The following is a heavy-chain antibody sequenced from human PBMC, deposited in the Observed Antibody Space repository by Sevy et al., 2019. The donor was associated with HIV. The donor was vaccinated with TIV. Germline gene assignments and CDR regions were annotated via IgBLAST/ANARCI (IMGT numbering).Heavy chain of an antibody. Sequence: GGSLRLSCGASGFTFRDYYMSWIRQAPGRGLEWVSYISSRANTIYYADSVKGRFTISRDNAKNSLYLQMNSLRAEDTALYYCAREGRLRYFDLWGRGTLVTVSS. CDR3: AREGRLRYFDL. CDR2: ISSRANTI. CDR1: GFTFRDYY. V-gene: IGHV3-11*01. J-gene: IGHJ2*01. D-gene: IGHD1-26*01.